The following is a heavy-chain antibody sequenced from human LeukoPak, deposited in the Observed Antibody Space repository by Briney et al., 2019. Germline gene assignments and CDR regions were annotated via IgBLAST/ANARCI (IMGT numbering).Heavy chain of an antibody. CDR2: INTNTGNP. CDR3: ARDPGDDFVVPGDP. Sequence: ASVKVSCKASGYAFIDYAINWVRQAPGQGLECMGWINTNTGNPTYAQGFTGRFVFSLDTSVSTTYLQISSLKAEDTAVYYCARDPGDDFVVPGDPWGQGTLVTVSS. D-gene: IGHD2-2*01. V-gene: IGHV7-4-1*02. CDR1: GYAFIDYA. J-gene: IGHJ5*02.